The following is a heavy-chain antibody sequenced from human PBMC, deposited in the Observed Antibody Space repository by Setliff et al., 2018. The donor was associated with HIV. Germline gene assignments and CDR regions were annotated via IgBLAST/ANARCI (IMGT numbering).Heavy chain of an antibody. D-gene: IGHD2-21*01. CDR3: ARLIANPRYYFDY. J-gene: IGHJ4*02. Sequence: SETLSLTCTVSGGLISSHIYQWGWIRQPPGKGLEWIGSIYYSGSTYYNPSLKSRVTISVDTSKNQFSLKLSSVTAADTAVYYCARLIANPRYYFDYWGQGTLVTVSS. V-gene: IGHV4-39*01. CDR2: IYYSGST. CDR1: GGLISSHIYQ.